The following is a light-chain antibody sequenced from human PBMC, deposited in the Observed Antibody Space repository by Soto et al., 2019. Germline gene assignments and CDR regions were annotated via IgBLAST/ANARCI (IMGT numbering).Light chain of an antibody. CDR3: SSHTTRSTYV. V-gene: IGLV2-14*01. CDR1: SSDIGEYKY. Sequence: QSALTQPASVSGSPGQLITISCTGTSSDIGEYKYVSWYQQHPGKAPKLMVYDVNSRPSGVSNRFSGSKSGNTASLIISGLQAEDEADYYCSSHTTRSTYVFGTGTKVTVL. CDR2: DVN. J-gene: IGLJ1*01.